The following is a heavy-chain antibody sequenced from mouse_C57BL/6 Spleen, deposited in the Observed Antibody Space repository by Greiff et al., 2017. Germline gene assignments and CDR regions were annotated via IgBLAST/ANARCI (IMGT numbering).Heavy chain of an antibody. CDR3: ARGEILLRDYYAMDY. CDR2: INPSTGGT. D-gene: IGHD1-1*01. J-gene: IGHJ4*01. Sequence: VQLQQSGPELVKPGASVKISCKASGYSFTGYYMNWVKQSPEKSLEWIGEINPSTGGTTYNQKFKAKATLTVDKSSSTAYMQLKSLTSEDSAVYYCARGEILLRDYYAMDYWGQGTSVTVSS. V-gene: IGHV1-42*01. CDR1: GYSFTGYY.